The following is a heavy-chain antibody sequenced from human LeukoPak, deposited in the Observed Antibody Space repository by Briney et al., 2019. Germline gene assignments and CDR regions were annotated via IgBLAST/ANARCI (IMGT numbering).Heavy chain of an antibody. D-gene: IGHD3-22*01. CDR2: IWYEGSNK. CDR3: AKELQGEVMIGFDY. Sequence: PGGSLRLSCAASGFTFSSYGMRWVCQAPRKGVGWVAVIWYEGSNKYYADSVQGRFTISRDNSKSTLYLQTNSLRAEDTAVYYCAKELQGEVMIGFDYWGREPWSPSPQ. J-gene: IGHJ4*02. CDR1: GFTFSSYG. V-gene: IGHV3-33*06.